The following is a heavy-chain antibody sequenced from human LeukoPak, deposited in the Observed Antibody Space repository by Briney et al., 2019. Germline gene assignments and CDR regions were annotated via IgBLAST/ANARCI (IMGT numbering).Heavy chain of an antibody. V-gene: IGHV3-7*01. CDR3: ARDTKYAFDN. CDR1: GFTFSRSW. J-gene: IGHJ4*02. D-gene: IGHD2-2*01. Sequence: GGSLRLSCTASGFTFSRSWMHWVRQAPGKGLEWVADIREDGSDKYYGDSVKGRFTISRDNAKNSVYLQMNSLRVEDTAVYYCARDTKYAFDNWGQGTLVTVSS. CDR2: IREDGSDK.